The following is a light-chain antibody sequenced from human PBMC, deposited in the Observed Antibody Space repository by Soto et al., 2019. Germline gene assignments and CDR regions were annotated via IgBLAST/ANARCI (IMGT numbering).Light chain of an antibody. CDR3: QTWDTGTFYV. CDR1: SGHSSYA. V-gene: IGLV4-69*01. CDR2: LNSDGSH. J-gene: IGLJ1*01. Sequence: QPVLTQSPSASASLGASVKLTCTLSSGHSSYAIAWHQQQPEKGPRYLMKLNSDGSHSKGDGIPDRFSGSSSGAERYLTISSLQSEDEADYYCQTWDTGTFYVFGTGTKLTVL.